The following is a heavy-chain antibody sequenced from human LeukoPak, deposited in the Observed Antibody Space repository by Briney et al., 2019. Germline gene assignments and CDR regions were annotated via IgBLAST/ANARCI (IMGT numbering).Heavy chain of an antibody. J-gene: IGHJ4*02. Sequence: SETLSLTCIVSGGSIRSYYWNWIRQPAGKGLEWIGRIYTSGSTNYNPSLKSRVTMSVDTSKNQFSLKLSSVTAADTAVYYCARQSWFGESFDYWGQGTLVTVSS. D-gene: IGHD3-10*01. CDR3: ARQSWFGESFDY. V-gene: IGHV4-4*07. CDR2: IYTSGST. CDR1: GGSIRSYY.